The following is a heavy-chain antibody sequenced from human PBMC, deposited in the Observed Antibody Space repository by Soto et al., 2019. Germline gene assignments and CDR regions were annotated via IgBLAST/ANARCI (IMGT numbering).Heavy chain of an antibody. V-gene: IGHV3-7*01. J-gene: IGHJ4*02. CDR2: IKQDGSEK. Sequence: EVQLVESGGGLVQPGGSLRLSCAASGFTFETSWMTWVRQAPGMGLEWVANIKQDGSEKYYVDSVKGRFTISRDNAKNSLYLQMNSLRVEDTAVYFCVRERISSWGQGTLVTVSS. CDR3: VRERISS. CDR1: GFTFETSW. D-gene: IGHD2-15*01.